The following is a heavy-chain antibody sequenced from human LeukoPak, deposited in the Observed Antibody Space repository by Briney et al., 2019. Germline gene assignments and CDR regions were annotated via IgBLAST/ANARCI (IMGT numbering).Heavy chain of an antibody. V-gene: IGHV1-18*01. CDR3: AREEGPNYYGSGSYSSLSYYYYYYGMDV. CDR1: GYTFISYG. D-gene: IGHD3-10*01. J-gene: IGHJ6*02. CDR2: ISAYNGNT. Sequence: GASVKVSCKASGYTFISYGISWVRQAPGQGLEWMGWISAYNGNTNYAQKLQGRVTMTTDTSTSTAYMELRSLRSDDTAVYYCAREEGPNYYGSGSYSSLSYYYYYYGMDVWGQGTTVTVSS.